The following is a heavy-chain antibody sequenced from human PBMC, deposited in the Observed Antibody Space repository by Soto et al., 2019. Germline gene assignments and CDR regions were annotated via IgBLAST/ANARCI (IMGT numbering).Heavy chain of an antibody. CDR1: GFTFSSYA. J-gene: IGHJ5*02. V-gene: IGHV3-23*01. D-gene: IGHD6-13*01. Sequence: EVQLLESGGGWLQPGGSLRLSCAASGFTFSSYAMNWVRQAPGKGLEWVSGITGSGAGSYYSDSVKGRFTISRDNSKNTLYLPMNSLRAEDMAVYYCAKAYSNSWPNDWFDPWGQGTLVTVSS. CDR3: AKAYSNSWPNDWFDP. CDR2: ITGSGAGS.